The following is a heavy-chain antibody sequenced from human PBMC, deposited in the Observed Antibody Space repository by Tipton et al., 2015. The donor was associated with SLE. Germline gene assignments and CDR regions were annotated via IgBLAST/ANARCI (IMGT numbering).Heavy chain of an antibody. J-gene: IGHJ5*02. CDR1: GASVSSHY. Sequence: TLSLTCTVSGASVSSHYWNWIRQTPGKGLEWIGYIHYNRDTNYHPSPKSRVTISLDTSKNQFSLTLSSVTAADTAVYYCARALNNGWRLGDRFDPWGQGTLVTVSS. D-gene: IGHD5-24*01. CDR3: ARALNNGWRLGDRFDP. CDR2: IHYNRDT. V-gene: IGHV4-59*08.